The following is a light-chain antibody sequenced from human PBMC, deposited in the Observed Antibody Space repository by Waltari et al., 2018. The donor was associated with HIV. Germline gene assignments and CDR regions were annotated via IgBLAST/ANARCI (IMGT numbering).Light chain of an antibody. V-gene: IGLV2-14*01. CDR1: SSDVGAYNF. CDR2: EVS. CDR3: SSFTRRNNVI. Sequence: QSALTQPASVSESPGQSITISCTGTSSDVGAYNFVYWYQQHPGKVPELIIFEVSNRPSGISGRFSGSKSGNTASLTISGLRAEDEADYYCSSFTRRNNVIFGGGTKLTVL. J-gene: IGLJ2*01.